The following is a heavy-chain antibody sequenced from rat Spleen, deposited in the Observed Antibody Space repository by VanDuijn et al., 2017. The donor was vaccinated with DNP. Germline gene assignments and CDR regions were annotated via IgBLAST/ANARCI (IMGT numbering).Heavy chain of an antibody. CDR3: ARRGYGGRGFFDY. Sequence: EVQLVESGGDLVQPGRSLKLSCVASGFSFSHYWMTWIRQVPGKGLEWIASITSGGSSYYPDPVKGRFTISRDNAKSTLNLQMDSLRSEDTATYYCARRGYGGRGFFDYWGQGVMVTVSS. CDR2: ITSGGSS. J-gene: IGHJ2*01. V-gene: IGHV5-31*01. CDR1: GFSFSHYW. D-gene: IGHD1-11*01.